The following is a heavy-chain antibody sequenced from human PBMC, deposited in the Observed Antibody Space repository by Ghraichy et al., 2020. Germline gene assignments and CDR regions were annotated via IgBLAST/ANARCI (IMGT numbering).Heavy chain of an antibody. Sequence: GESLNISCAASGITFRNYGMHWVRQAPGKGLEWVAVIWYDGSNKYYADSVKGRFTISRDNSKNTLYLQMNSLRAEDTAVYYCAGDRRSKLLDLWGQGTLVIVSS. V-gene: IGHV3-33*01. J-gene: IGHJ5*02. CDR2: IWYDGSNK. CDR3: AGDRRSKLLDL. D-gene: IGHD2-21*01. CDR1: GITFRNYG.